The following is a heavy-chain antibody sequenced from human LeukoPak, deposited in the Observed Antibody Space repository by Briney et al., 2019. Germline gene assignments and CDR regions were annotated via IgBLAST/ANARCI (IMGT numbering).Heavy chain of an antibody. V-gene: IGHV4-61*02. CDR2: MGGRT. D-gene: IGHD6-19*01. CDR1: GTSIRSGSYY. CDR3: ARDGVAVAGKGYYYYGMDV. J-gene: IGHJ6*02. Sequence: SQTLSLTCTVTGTSIRSGSYYWNWIRQAAGKGLEWIGRMGGRTTYNPSLKSRVTISLETTENQFSLRLRSVTAADTAVYYCARDGVAVAGKGYYYYGMDVWGQGTTVTVSS.